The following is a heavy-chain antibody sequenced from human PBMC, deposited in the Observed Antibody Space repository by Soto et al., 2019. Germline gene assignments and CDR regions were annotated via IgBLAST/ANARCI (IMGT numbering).Heavy chain of an antibody. CDR3: ARGYFVSGWYRGNWFDP. CDR1: GGSISSYY. V-gene: IGHV4-59*01. CDR2: IYYSGST. D-gene: IGHD6-19*01. J-gene: IGHJ5*02. Sequence: SETLSLTCTVSGGSISSYYWSWIRQPPGKGLEWIGYIYYSGSTNYNPSLKSRVTISVDTSKNQFSLKLSSVTAADTAVYYCARGYFVSGWYRGNWFDPWGQGTLVTVSS.